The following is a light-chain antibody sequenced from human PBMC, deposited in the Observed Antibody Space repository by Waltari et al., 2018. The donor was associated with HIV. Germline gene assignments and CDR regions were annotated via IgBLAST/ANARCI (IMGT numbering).Light chain of an antibody. V-gene: IGKV1-27*01. CDR3: QNYHSAPLT. Sequence: DTQMTQSPSSLSASVGDRVTITCRASQGINNCLAWYQQKPGKGPKLLIYGASTLQSEVPSRFSGSGSEKEFTLTISSLQPEDVATYDCQNYHSAPLTFGGGTKVEMK. CDR1: QGINNC. J-gene: IGKJ4*01. CDR2: GAS.